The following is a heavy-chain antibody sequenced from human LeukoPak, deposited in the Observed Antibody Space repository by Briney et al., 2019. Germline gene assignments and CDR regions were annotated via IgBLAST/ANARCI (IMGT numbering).Heavy chain of an antibody. V-gene: IGHV3-30-3*01. CDR3: ASPLYYYDSSGYWANY. J-gene: IGHJ4*02. CDR1: GFTFSSYA. Sequence: GGSLRLSCAASGFTFSSYAMHWVRQAPGKGLEWVADISYDGSNKYYADSVKGRFTISRDNSKNTLYLQMNSLRAEDTAVYYCASPLYYYDSSGYWANYWGQGTLVTVSS. CDR2: ISYDGSNK. D-gene: IGHD3-22*01.